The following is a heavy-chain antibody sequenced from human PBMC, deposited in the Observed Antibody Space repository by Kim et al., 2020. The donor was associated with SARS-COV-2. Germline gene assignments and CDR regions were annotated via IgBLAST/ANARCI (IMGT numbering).Heavy chain of an antibody. Sequence: QKLQGRVTMTTDTSTSTAYMELRSLRSDDTAVYYCARGRPTRGIAAEFDYWGQGTLVTVSS. CDR3: ARGRPTRGIAAEFDY. J-gene: IGHJ4*02. V-gene: IGHV1-18*01. D-gene: IGHD6-13*01.